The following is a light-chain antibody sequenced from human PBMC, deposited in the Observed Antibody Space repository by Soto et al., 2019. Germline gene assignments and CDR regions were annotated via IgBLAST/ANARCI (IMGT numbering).Light chain of an antibody. J-gene: IGKJ1*01. CDR1: QSVSSY. CDR3: QQRSNWPRT. CDR2: DAS. Sequence: EIVLTQSPATLSLSPGERANLYCRDSQSVSSYLAWYQQKPGQAPRLLIYDASNRATGIPARFSGSGSGTDFTLTFSSLEPEDFAVYYCQQRSNWPRTFGQGTKVDIK. V-gene: IGKV3-11*01.